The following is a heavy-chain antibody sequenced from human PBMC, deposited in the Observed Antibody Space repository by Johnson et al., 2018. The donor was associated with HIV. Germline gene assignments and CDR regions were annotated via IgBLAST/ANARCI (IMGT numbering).Heavy chain of an antibody. Sequence: VQLVESGGGVVQPGRSLRLSCAASGFTVSSNYMSLVRQAPGKGLEWVSVIYSGGSTYYADSVKGRFTISRDKSKNTLYLQMNSLRAEDTAVYYCAAKTLLHAFDIWGQGTMVTVSS. CDR2: IYSGGST. J-gene: IGHJ3*02. CDR1: GFTVSSNY. V-gene: IGHV3-53*01. D-gene: IGHD2-15*01. CDR3: AAKTLLHAFDI.